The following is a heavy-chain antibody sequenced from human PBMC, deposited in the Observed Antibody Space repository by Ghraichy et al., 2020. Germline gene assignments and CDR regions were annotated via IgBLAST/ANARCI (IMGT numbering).Heavy chain of an antibody. J-gene: IGHJ3*02. V-gene: IGHV4-59*01. Sequence: SQTLSLTCTVSGGSISSYYWSWIRQPPGKGLEWIGYIYYSGSTNYNPSLKSRVTISVDTSKNQFSLKLSSVTAADTAVYYCARLLTAAARDAFDIWGQGTMVTVSS. CDR3: ARLLTAAARDAFDI. D-gene: IGHD2-15*01. CDR2: IYYSGST. CDR1: GGSISSYY.